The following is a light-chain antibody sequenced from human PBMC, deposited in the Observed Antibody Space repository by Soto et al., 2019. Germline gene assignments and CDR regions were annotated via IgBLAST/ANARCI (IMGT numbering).Light chain of an antibody. V-gene: IGLV2-11*01. CDR2: YVC. Sequence: QSALTQPRSVSGSPGQSVTISCTGTSSDVGGYNYVSWYQQHPGKAPKVMIYYVCAPPPGVPDRFSGSKSGNTASLTISGLQAEDEADYYCCSYAGSPRYVFGTGTKLTVL. J-gene: IGLJ1*01. CDR1: SSDVGGYNY. CDR3: CSYAGSPRYV.